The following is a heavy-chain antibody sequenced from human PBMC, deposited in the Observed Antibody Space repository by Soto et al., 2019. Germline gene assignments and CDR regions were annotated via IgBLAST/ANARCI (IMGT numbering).Heavy chain of an antibody. CDR1: GYTFTGYY. D-gene: IGHD3-3*01. V-gene: IGHV1-2*02. Sequence: ASVKVSCKASGYTFTGYYIHWVRQAPGQRLEWMGYINPNSGGPNYAQKFQGRVTMNRDTSISTAYMELSRLRSDDTAVYFCARDYWSGDRYYYGMDVWGQGTTVTVSS. J-gene: IGHJ6*02. CDR2: INPNSGGP. CDR3: ARDYWSGDRYYYGMDV.